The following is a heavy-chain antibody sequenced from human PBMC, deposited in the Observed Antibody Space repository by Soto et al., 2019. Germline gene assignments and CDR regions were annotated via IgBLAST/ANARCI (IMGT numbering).Heavy chain of an antibody. V-gene: IGHV3-30*03. Sequence: GGSLRLSCAASGFTFSSYGMHWVRQAPGKGLEWVAVISYDGSNKYYADSVKGRFTISRDNSKNTLYLQMNSLRAEDTAVYYCAQSPYSSSWYGFDYWGQGTMVTVSS. CDR2: ISYDGSNK. CDR1: GFTFSSYG. CDR3: AQSPYSSSWYGFDY. D-gene: IGHD6-13*01. J-gene: IGHJ4*02.